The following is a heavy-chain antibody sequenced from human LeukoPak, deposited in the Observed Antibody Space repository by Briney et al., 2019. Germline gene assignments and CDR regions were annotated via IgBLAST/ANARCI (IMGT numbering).Heavy chain of an antibody. CDR3: AKDTTESYGYRFDY. V-gene: IGHV3-43*01. Sequence: TGGSLRLSCAASGFTFDDYTMHWVRQAPGKGLEWVSLISWDGGSTYYADSVKGRFTISRDNSKNSLYLQMDSLRTEDTALYYCAKDTTESYGYRFDYWGQGTLVTVSS. J-gene: IGHJ4*02. CDR1: GFTFDDYT. D-gene: IGHD5-18*01. CDR2: ISWDGGST.